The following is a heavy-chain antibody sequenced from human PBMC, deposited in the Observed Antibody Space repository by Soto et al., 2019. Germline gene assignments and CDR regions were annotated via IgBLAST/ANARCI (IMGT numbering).Heavy chain of an antibody. Sequence: QVQLVESGGGVVQPGRSLRLSCAASGFTFSSYAMHWVRQAPGKGLAWVAVMSYDGSNKYYAVSVKGRFTISRDNSKNTLYLQMNSLRAEDTAVYYCARFKGCSGGSCYPYFDYWGQGTLVTVSS. CDR1: GFTFSSYA. CDR3: ARFKGCSGGSCYPYFDY. V-gene: IGHV3-30-3*01. D-gene: IGHD2-15*01. CDR2: MSYDGSNK. J-gene: IGHJ4*02.